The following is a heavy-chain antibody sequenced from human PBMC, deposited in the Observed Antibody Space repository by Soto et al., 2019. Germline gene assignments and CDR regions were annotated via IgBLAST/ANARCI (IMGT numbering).Heavy chain of an antibody. CDR2: INGGNGNT. V-gene: IGHV1-3*05. J-gene: IGHJ4*02. Sequence: QVQLVQSGAEEKKPGASVKVSCKASGYTFTSYAMHWVRQAPGQRLEWMGWINGGNGNTKYSQKFQGRFTITRDTSASTAYMELSSLRSEDTAVYYCARGDWWLFDYWGQGTLVIVSS. CDR3: ARGDWWLFDY. D-gene: IGHD2-8*02. CDR1: GYTFTSYA.